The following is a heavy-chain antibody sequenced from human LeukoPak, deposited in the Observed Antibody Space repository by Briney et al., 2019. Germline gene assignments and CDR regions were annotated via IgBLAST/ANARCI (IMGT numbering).Heavy chain of an antibody. J-gene: IGHJ4*02. V-gene: IGHV3-30*18. CDR2: ISYDGSNK. Sequence: PGGSLRLSCAASGFTFSSYGMHWVRQAPGKGLEWVAVISYDGSNKYYADSVKGRFTISRDNSKNTLYLQMNSLRAEDTAVYYCAKDRTGGWSGGVFDYWGQGTLVTVSS. CDR3: AKDRTGGWSGGVFDY. D-gene: IGHD6-19*01. CDR1: GFTFSSYG.